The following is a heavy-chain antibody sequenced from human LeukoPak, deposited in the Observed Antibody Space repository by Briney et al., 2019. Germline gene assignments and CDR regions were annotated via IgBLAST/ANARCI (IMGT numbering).Heavy chain of an antibody. CDR2: INPNSGGT. Sequence: ASVKVSCKASGYTFTGYYMHWVRQAPGQGLEWMGWINPNSGGTNYAQKFQGRVTMTRDTSISTAYMELSRLRSDDTAVYYCARDPRVVTARAPGEYFQHWGQGTLVTVSS. D-gene: IGHD2-21*02. CDR3: ARDPRVVTARAPGEYFQH. V-gene: IGHV1-2*02. J-gene: IGHJ1*01. CDR1: GYTFTGYY.